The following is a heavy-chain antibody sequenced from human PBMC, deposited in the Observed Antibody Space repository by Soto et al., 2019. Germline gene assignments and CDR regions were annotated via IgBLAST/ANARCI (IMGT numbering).Heavy chain of an antibody. J-gene: IGHJ4*02. CDR1: GGPLNSGSFF. V-gene: IGHV4-39*01. CDR3: VRREAVAGSQFDF. Sequence: QLQLQESGPGLVKPSETLFLTCTVSGGPLNSGSFFWVWIRQPTGKGLEWIGHIFYTWTTSYSPSLKSRLTMSLDTSKNKFSLRMTSVTSADTAVYYCVRREAVAGSQFDFLGQGTLVNVSS. CDR2: IFYTWTT. D-gene: IGHD6-19*01.